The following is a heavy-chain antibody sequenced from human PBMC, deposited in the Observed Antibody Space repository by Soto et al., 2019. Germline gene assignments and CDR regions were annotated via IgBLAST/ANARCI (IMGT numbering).Heavy chain of an antibody. D-gene: IGHD2-2*01. CDR1: GFTFSSNN. J-gene: IGHJ5*02. V-gene: IGHV3-48*02. CDR3: ARDTEFIAGSTSWDNRFDL. CDR2: ISGSSSTI. Sequence: EVQLVESGGGLVQPGGSLRLSCAASGFTFSSNNMTWVRQAPGKGLEWVSYISGSSSTIYYADSVKGRFTISRVNAENSLHLQMSSLSDEDTAVYYCARDTEFIAGSTSWDNRFDLWGQGSPVTVSS.